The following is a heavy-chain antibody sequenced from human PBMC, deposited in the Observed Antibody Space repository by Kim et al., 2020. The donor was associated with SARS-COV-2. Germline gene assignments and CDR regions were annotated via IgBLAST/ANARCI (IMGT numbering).Heavy chain of an antibody. Sequence: GASLQISCKGSGYSFTSYWIGWVRQMPGKGLEWMGIIYPGDSDTRYSPSFQGQVTISADKSISTAYLQWSSLKSSDTAMYYCARTKAHGDYLYWGQETLVTVSS. D-gene: IGHD4-17*01. CDR1: GYSFTSYW. J-gene: IGHJ4*02. CDR3: ARTKAHGDYLY. V-gene: IGHV5-51*01. CDR2: IYPGDSDT.